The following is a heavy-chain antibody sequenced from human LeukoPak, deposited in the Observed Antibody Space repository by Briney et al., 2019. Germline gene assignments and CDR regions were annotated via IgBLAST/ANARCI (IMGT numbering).Heavy chain of an antibody. CDR1: GGTFSSYA. CDR3: ARGTQSFDY. V-gene: IGHV1-69*05. J-gene: IGHJ4*02. D-gene: IGHD4-11*01. CDR2: IIPIFGTA. Sequence: ASVKVSCKASGGTFSSYAISWVRQAPGQGLEWMGGIIPIFGTANYAQKFQGRVTMTTDTSTSTAYMELRSLRSDDTAVYYCARGTQSFDYWGQGTLVTVSS.